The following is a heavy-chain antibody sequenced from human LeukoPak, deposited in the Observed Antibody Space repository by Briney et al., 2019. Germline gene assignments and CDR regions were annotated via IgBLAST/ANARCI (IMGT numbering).Heavy chain of an antibody. CDR3: ARVLEYSYPYYYYMDV. V-gene: IGHV4-59*12. CDR1: GGSIRSYY. J-gene: IGHJ6*03. Sequence: SETLSLTCTVSGGSIRSYYWSWIRQPPGKGLEWIGDIYYSGSTYYNPSLKSRVTISVDRSKNQFSLKLSSVTAADTAVYYCARVLEYSYPYYYYMDVWGKGTTVTVSS. CDR2: IYYSGST. D-gene: IGHD5-18*01.